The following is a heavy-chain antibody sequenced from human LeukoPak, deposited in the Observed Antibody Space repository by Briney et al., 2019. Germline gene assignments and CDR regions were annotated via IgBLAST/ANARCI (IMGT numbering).Heavy chain of an antibody. V-gene: IGHV3-21*01. J-gene: IGHJ5*02. D-gene: IGHD3-10*01. CDR2: ISSSSSYI. CDR3: ARDYYGSGSHNWFDP. Sequence: GGSLRLSCAASGFTFSSYSMNWVRQAPGKGLEWVSSISSSSSYIYYADSVKGRFTISRDNAKNSLYLQMDSLRAEDTAVYYCARDYYGSGSHNWFDPWGQGTLVTVSS. CDR1: GFTFSSYS.